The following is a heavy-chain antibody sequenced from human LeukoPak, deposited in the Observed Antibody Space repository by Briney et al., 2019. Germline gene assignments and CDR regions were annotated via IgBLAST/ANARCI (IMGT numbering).Heavy chain of an antibody. Sequence: GGSLRLSCAASGFTFSSYGMHWVRQAPGKGLEWVAFIRCDGSNKYYADSVKGRFTISRDNSKNTLYLQMNSLRAEDTAVYYCANTYYDFWSGYSWGQGTLVTVSS. CDR2: IRCDGSNK. CDR1: GFTFSSYG. J-gene: IGHJ5*02. V-gene: IGHV3-30*02. D-gene: IGHD3-3*01. CDR3: ANTYYDFWSGYS.